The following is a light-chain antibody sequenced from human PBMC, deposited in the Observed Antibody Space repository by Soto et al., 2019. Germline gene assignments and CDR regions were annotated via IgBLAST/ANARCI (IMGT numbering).Light chain of an antibody. CDR2: SAS. CDR1: QNIRTY. V-gene: IGKV1-39*01. J-gene: IGKJ2*01. CDR3: QQGHSTPYT. Sequence: DIQMTQSPYSLSASVGDSVTITCRASQNIRTYLNWYQQKPGRAPKLLIHSASALPSGVPSRFSGSGSGTEFTLTMSGLQPEDFETYYCQQGHSTPYTFGHGTKVEIK.